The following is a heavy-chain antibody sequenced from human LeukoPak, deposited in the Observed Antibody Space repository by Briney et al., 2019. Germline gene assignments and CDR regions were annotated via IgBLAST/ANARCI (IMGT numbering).Heavy chain of an antibody. D-gene: IGHD3-10*01. CDR1: GFTLGDYA. CDR3: SRPRYYYGSGSYDY. CDR2: IRIKAMGRTT. Sequence: GSLRLSCTASGFTLGDYAMIWVRQAPGKGLEWVGFIRIKAMGRTTDYVASVKGRFTISRNESKSIAYLQMNSMNTEDTAEYYCSRPRYYYGSGSYDYWGEGTLVIVFS. J-gene: IGHJ4*02. V-gene: IGHV3-49*04.